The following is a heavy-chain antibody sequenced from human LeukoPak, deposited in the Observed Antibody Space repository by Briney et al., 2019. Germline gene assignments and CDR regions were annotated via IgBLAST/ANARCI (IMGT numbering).Heavy chain of an antibody. CDR2: TRNKANSYTT. Sequence: PGGPLRLSCAASGFTFSSYAMSWVRQAPGKGLEWVGRTRNKANSYTTEYAASVKGRFTISRDDSKNSLYLQMNSLKTEDTAVYYCARDYKGFNYMDVWGKGTTVTVSS. CDR3: ARDYKGFNYMDV. CDR1: GFTFSSYA. D-gene: IGHD3-10*01. J-gene: IGHJ6*03. V-gene: IGHV3-72*01.